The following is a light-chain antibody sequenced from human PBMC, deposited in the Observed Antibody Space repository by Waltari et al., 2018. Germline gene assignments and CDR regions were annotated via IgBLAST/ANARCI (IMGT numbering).Light chain of an antibody. Sequence: RVMTQSPPTLSVSPGETATLSCRASQRVGSSLAWYQQKPGQAPRLLIYGASTRATGIPARFSGSGSGTEFTLTIGSMQSEDFAVYYCQQYNNWPQTFGQGTKLEIK. CDR2: GAS. J-gene: IGKJ2*01. CDR3: QQYNNWPQT. V-gene: IGKV3-15*01. CDR1: QRVGSS.